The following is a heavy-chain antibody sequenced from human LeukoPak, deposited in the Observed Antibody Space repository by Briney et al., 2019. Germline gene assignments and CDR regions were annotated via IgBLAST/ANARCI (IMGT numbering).Heavy chain of an antibody. D-gene: IGHD6-13*01. Sequence: SVKVSCKASGYSFTGHYMHWVRQAPGQGLEWMGGIIPIFSTTNYAQKFQDKVTFTADESTSTAYMELSRLRSEDTAVYYCARALTLSSRWYENWFDPWGQGTLVTVSS. V-gene: IGHV1-69*13. CDR2: IIPIFSTT. CDR1: GYSFTGHY. J-gene: IGHJ5*02. CDR3: ARALTLSSRWYENWFDP.